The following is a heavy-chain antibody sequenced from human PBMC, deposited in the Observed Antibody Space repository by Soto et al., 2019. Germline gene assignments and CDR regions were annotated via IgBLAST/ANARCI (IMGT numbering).Heavy chain of an antibody. CDR3: TTATRYGSGSYYNVAFLDY. CDR1: GFTFSNAW. D-gene: IGHD3-10*01. V-gene: IGHV3-15*01. Sequence: GGSLRLSCAASGFTFSNAWMSWVRQAPGKGLEWVGRIKSKTDGGTTDYAAPVKGRFTISRDDSKNTLYLQMNSLKTENTAVYYCTTATRYGSGSYYNVAFLDYWGQGTLVTVSS. J-gene: IGHJ4*02. CDR2: IKSKTDGGTT.